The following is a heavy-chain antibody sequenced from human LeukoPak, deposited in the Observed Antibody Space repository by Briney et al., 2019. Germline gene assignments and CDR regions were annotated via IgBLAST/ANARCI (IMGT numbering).Heavy chain of an antibody. CDR2: IYYSGST. J-gene: IGHJ4*02. Sequence: SETLSLTCTVSGGSISSYYWSWIRQPPGKGLEWIGYIYYSGSTNYNPSLKSRVTISVDTSKNQFSLKLSSVTAADTAVYYCARICCGDNSCFYFDYWGQGTLVTVSS. D-gene: IGHD2-21*01. CDR3: ARICCGDNSCFYFDY. V-gene: IGHV4-59*01. CDR1: GGSISSYY.